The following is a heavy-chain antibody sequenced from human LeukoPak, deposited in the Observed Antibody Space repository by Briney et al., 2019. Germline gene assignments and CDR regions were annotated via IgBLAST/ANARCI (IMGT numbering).Heavy chain of an antibody. V-gene: IGHV3-9*01. CDR1: GFTFDDYA. CDR2: ISWNSGSI. D-gene: IGHD3-10*01. CDR3: AKDLGFGELSLPLDY. Sequence: GGSLRLSCAASGFTFDDYAMHWVRQAPGKGPEWVSGISWNSGSIGYADSVKGRFTVSRDNAKNSLYLQMNSLRAEDTALYYCAKDLGFGELSLPLDYWGQGTLVTVSS. J-gene: IGHJ4*02.